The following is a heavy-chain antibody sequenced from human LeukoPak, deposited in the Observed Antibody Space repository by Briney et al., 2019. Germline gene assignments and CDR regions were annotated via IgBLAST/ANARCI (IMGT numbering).Heavy chain of an antibody. Sequence: GGSLRLSCAASGFIFSDHYMDWVRQAPGKGLEWVSAISGSGGSTYYADSVKGRFTISRDNSKNTLYLQMNSLRAEDTAVYYCAKDPGSGWPRYYGMDVWGQGTTVTVSS. V-gene: IGHV3-23*01. J-gene: IGHJ6*02. CDR1: GFIFSDHY. CDR3: AKDPGSGWPRYYGMDV. D-gene: IGHD6-19*01. CDR2: ISGSGGST.